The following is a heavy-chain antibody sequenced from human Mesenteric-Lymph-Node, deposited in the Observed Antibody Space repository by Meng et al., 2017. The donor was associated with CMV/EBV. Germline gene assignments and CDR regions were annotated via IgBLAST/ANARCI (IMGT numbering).Heavy chain of an antibody. CDR1: GFTLSNYW. Sequence: ESLKISCAASGFTLSNYWMHWVRQVPGKGLVWVSRISTDGRNTFYADSVKGRFTISRDNSKNTLYLQMNSLTAEDTAVYFCAKEILVTIYGVVFRGLDYWGQGTLVTVSS. J-gene: IGHJ4*02. CDR2: ISTDGRNT. D-gene: IGHD3-3*01. CDR3: AKEILVTIYGVVFRGLDY. V-gene: IGHV3-74*01.